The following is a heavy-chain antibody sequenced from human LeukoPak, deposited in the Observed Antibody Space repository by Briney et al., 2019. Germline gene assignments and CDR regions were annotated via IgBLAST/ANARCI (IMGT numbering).Heavy chain of an antibody. V-gene: IGHV3-53*01. J-gene: IGHJ4*02. CDR1: GLTVSSDY. CDR2: SSSSHDT. Sequence: GGSLRLSCAASGLTVSSDYMSWVRRAPGKGLEWVSLSSSSHDTHYADSVKGRFTVSRDTSKNTLHLQMNSLRVEDTAVYYCARGIIDWGQGTLVTVSS. CDR3: ARGIID. D-gene: IGHD2/OR15-2a*01.